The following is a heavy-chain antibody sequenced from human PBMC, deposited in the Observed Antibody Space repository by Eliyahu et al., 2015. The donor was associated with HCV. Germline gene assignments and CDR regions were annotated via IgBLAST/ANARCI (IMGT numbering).Heavy chain of an antibody. Sequence: EVQLVESGGGLVKPGGSLRLSCAASGFTFSSYSMNWVRQAPGKGLEWVSSISSSSSYIYYADSVKGRFTISRDNAKNSLYLQMNSLRAEDTAVYYCAREDYYGENWFDPWGQGTLVTVSS. J-gene: IGHJ5*02. V-gene: IGHV3-21*01. D-gene: IGHD3-10*01. CDR3: AREDYYGENWFDP. CDR1: GFTFSSYS. CDR2: ISSSSSYI.